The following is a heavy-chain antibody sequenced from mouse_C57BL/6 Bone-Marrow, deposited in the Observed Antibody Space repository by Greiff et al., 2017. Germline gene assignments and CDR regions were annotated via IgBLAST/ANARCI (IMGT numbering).Heavy chain of an antibody. Sequence: DVKLVESGGGLVQPGGSLSLSCAASGFTFTDYYMSWVRQPPGKALEWLGFISNKANGYTTEYSASVKGRFTISRDNSQSILYLQMNALRAEDSATYYCARYRVPVFDYWGQGTTLTVSS. CDR1: GFTFTDYY. V-gene: IGHV7-3*01. CDR2: ISNKANGYTT. J-gene: IGHJ2*01. CDR3: ARYRVPVFDY.